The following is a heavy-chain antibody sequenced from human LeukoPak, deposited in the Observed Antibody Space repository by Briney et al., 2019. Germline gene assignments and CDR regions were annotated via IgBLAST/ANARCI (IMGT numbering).Heavy chain of an antibody. CDR3: AKVPGQPDYYFDY. D-gene: IGHD3-10*01. J-gene: IGHJ4*02. Sequence: PGGSLRLSCAASGFTFSSYALSWVRQAPGKRLEWVSAISGSGGSTYHADSVTGGFTISRDNSKNTLYLQMNSLRAEGTAVYYCAKVPGQPDYYFDYWGQGTLVTVSS. CDR2: ISGSGGST. CDR1: GFTFSSYA. V-gene: IGHV3-23*01.